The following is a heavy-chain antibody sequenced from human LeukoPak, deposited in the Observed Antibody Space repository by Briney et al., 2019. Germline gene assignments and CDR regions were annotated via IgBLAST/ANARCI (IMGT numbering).Heavy chain of an antibody. Sequence: SETLSLTCTVSGGSISNYYWSWIRLPAGKGLEWTGRIYSSGTTIYNPSLKSRVTMSVDTSKNQFSLKLSSVTAADTAVYFCASGSSGYDPWGQGTLVTVSS. V-gene: IGHV4-4*07. CDR3: ASGSSGYDP. CDR1: GGSISNYY. J-gene: IGHJ5*02. CDR2: IYSSGTT. D-gene: IGHD5-12*01.